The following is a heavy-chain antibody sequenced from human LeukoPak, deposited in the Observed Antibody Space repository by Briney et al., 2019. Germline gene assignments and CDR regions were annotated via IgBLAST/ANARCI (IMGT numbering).Heavy chain of an antibody. Sequence: PSVTLSLTCTVSGGSISSSSYYWGWIRQPPGKGLEWIGSIYYSGSTYYNPSLKSRVTISVDTSKNQFSLKLSSVTAADTAVYYCARQDDFWSGYFYYYYGMDVWGQGTTVTVSS. CDR3: ARQDDFWSGYFYYYYGMDV. CDR1: GGSISSSSYY. V-gene: IGHV4-39*01. CDR2: IYYSGST. J-gene: IGHJ6*02. D-gene: IGHD3-3*01.